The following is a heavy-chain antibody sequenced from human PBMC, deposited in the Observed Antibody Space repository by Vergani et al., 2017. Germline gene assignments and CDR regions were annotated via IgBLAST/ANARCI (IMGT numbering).Heavy chain of an antibody. CDR1: GFTFSSYS. J-gene: IGHJ6*03. CDR2: ISSSSSYI. D-gene: IGHD3-10*01. Sequence: EVQLVESGGGLVKPGGSLRLSCAASGFTFSSYSMNWVRQAPGKGLEWVSSISSSSSYIYYADSVKGRFTISRDNAKNSLYLQMNSLRAEDTAVYYCARSFGPTLSNYMDVWGKGTTVTGSS. V-gene: IGHV3-21*04. CDR3: ARSFGPTLSNYMDV.